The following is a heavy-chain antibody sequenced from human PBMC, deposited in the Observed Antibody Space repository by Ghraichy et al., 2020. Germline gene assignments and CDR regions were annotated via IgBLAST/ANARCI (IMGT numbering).Heavy chain of an antibody. CDR1: GFTFSSYS. V-gene: IGHV3-48*02. CDR2: ISSSSSTI. CDR3: ARLHSSDFDY. D-gene: IGHD5-18*01. J-gene: IGHJ4*02. Sequence: GESLNISCAASGFTFSSYSMNWVRQAPGKGLEWVSYISSSSSTIYYADSVKGRFTISRDNAKNSLYLQMNSLRDEDTAVYYCARLHSSDFDYWGQGTLVTVSS.